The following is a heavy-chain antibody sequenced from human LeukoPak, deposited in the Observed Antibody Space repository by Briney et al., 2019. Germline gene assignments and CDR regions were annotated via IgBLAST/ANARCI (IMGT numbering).Heavy chain of an antibody. Sequence: SETLSLTCAVYGGSFSGYYWSWVRQPPGKGLEWIGEINHSGSTNYNPSLKSRVTISVDTSKNQFSLKLSSVTAADTAVYYCAIPGDGYFDYWGQGTLVTVSS. CDR3: AIPGDGYFDY. J-gene: IGHJ4*02. CDR1: GGSFSGYY. CDR2: INHSGST. V-gene: IGHV4-34*01. D-gene: IGHD3-16*01.